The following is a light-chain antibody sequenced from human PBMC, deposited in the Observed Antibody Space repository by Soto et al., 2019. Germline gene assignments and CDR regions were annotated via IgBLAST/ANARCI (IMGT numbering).Light chain of an antibody. V-gene: IGKV3-20*01. CDR1: QSVGSS. Sequence: LSMSAVAVSFKPGEDATLSRMASQSVGSSLAWYRQKPGQAPRLLIYGASSRATGIPDRFSGSGSGTDFTLTIRRLEPEDIALYYCQDSGTLLFIFGGGAKVAIK. CDR3: QDSGTLLFI. CDR2: GAS. J-gene: IGKJ4*01.